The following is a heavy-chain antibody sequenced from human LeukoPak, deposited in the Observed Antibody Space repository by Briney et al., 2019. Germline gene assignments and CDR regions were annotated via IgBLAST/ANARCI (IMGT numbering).Heavy chain of an antibody. CDR2: IKKDGTEK. CDR1: GFTFSDYY. V-gene: IGHV3-7*05. J-gene: IGHJ4*02. Sequence: PGGSLRLSCAASGFTFSDYYMSWIRQAPGKGPEWVANIKKDGTEKHYVDSVKGRFTISRDNSKNSLYLQMNSLRADDTAMYFCTRDERWGQGTLVTVSS. CDR3: TRDER. D-gene: IGHD1-1*01.